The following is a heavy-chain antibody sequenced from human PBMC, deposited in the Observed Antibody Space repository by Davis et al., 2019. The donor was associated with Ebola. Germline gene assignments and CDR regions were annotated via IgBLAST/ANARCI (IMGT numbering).Heavy chain of an antibody. D-gene: IGHD3-22*01. CDR3: ARPSSGYEASFDY. V-gene: IGHV5-51*01. CDR1: GYSFSNYW. J-gene: IGHJ4*02. CDR2: IFPVDSDI. Sequence: GESLKISCKGSGYSFSNYWIAWVRQIPGKGLEWMGIIFPVDSDIRYSPSFQGQVTISADESISSAYLQWSSLKASDTAMYYCARPSSGYEASFDYWGQGTLVTVSS.